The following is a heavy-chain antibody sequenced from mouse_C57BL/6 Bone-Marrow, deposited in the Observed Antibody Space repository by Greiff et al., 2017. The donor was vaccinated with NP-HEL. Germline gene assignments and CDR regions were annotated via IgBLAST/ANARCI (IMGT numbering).Heavy chain of an antibody. Sequence: EESGPGLVKPSQSLSLTCSVTGYSITSGYYWNWIRQFPGNKLEWMGYISYDGSNNYNPSLKNRISITRDTSKNQFFLKLNSVTTEDTATYYCARSLTGYYFDYWGQGTTLTVSS. V-gene: IGHV3-6*01. CDR1: GYSITSGYY. J-gene: IGHJ2*01. CDR2: ISYDGSN. D-gene: IGHD4-1*01. CDR3: ARSLTGYYFDY.